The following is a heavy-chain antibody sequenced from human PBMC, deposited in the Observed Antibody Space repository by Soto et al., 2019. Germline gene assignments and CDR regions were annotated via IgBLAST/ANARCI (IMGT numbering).Heavy chain of an antibody. V-gene: IGHV1-18*01. CDR1: GYTFTSYG. J-gene: IGHJ6*02. Sequence: QVQLVQSGAEVKKPGASVKVSCKASGYTFTSYGISWVRQAPGQGLEWMGWISAYIGNTNYAQKLQGRVTMTTDTSTSTAYMELRSLRSDDTAVYYCARGPFQRDCSGGSCLGGMDVWGQGTTVTVSS. CDR2: ISAYIGNT. D-gene: IGHD2-15*01. CDR3: ARGPFQRDCSGGSCLGGMDV.